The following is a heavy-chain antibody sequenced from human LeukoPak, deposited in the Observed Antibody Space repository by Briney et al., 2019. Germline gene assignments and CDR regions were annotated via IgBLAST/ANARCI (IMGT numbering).Heavy chain of an antibody. CDR2: IYYSGST. Sequence: SETLSLTCTVSGGSISSGDYYWSWIRQPPGKGLEWIGYIYYSGSTYYNPSLKSRVTISVDTSKNQFSPKLSSVTAADTAVYYCAIDPAAAAGIFDYSGQGTLVTVSS. CDR3: AIDPAAAAGIFDY. V-gene: IGHV4-30-4*01. J-gene: IGHJ4*02. D-gene: IGHD6-13*01. CDR1: GGSISSGDYY.